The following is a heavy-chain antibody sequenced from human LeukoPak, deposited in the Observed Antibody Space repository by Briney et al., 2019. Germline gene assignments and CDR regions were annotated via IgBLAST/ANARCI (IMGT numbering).Heavy chain of an antibody. D-gene: IGHD3-22*01. V-gene: IGHV4-59*12. CDR1: GDSLSGYW. CDR3: TRRRYYDPVGLDF. CDR2: IYYTGST. J-gene: IGHJ4*02. Sequence: SETLSLTCSVSGDSLSGYWWTWIRQPPGKGLEWIGIIYYTGSTDYSPSLKRRVTLSADTSQNQFSLKLTSVTAADTAVYYCTRRRYYDPVGLDFWGRGTLVTVSS.